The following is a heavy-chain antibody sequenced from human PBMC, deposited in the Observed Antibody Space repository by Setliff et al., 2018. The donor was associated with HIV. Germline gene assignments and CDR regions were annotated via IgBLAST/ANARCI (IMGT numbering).Heavy chain of an antibody. Sequence: PGGSLRLSCAASGFRFNIYGMNWVRQVPGKGLEWVSAISDSGGGTYYADSVKGRFTVSRDNSKYTLYLQMNSLRVEDTAVYYCAKDKGSSGWSAWGQGTLVTVSS. J-gene: IGHJ5*02. V-gene: IGHV3-23*01. CDR3: AKDKGSSGWSA. D-gene: IGHD6-19*01. CDR1: GFRFNIYG. CDR2: ISDSGGGT.